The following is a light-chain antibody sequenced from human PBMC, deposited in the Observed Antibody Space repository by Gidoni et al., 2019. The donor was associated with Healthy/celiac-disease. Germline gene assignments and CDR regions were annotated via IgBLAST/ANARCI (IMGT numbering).Light chain of an antibody. CDR2: DVS. CDR3: SSYTSSSTPVV. CDR1: SSDVGGYNY. V-gene: IGLV2-14*04. J-gene: IGLJ2*01. Sequence: SITISCTGTSSDVGGYNYVSWYQQHPGKAPKLMIYDVSNRPSGVSTRFSVSKSGNTASLTISGLQAEDEADYYCSSYTSSSTPVVFGGGTKLTVL.